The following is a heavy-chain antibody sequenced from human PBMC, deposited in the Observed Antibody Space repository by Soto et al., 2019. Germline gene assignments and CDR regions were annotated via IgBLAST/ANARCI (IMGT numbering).Heavy chain of an antibody. J-gene: IGHJ4*02. Sequence: SETLSLTCTVSGGSISSSSYYWGWIRQPPGKGLEWIGSIDYSGITYYNPSVKSRVTISVDTSKNQFSLMLSSVTAADTAVYYCARVYGDYLDYWGQGTLVTVSS. D-gene: IGHD4-17*01. CDR2: IDYSGIT. V-gene: IGHV4-39*07. CDR3: ARVYGDYLDY. CDR1: GGSISSSSYY.